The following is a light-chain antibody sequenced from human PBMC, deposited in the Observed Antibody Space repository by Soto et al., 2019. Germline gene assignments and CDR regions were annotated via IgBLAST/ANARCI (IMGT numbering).Light chain of an antibody. CDR1: SSDIGAYYY. V-gene: IGLV2-14*01. CDR2: EVN. J-gene: IGLJ2*01. Sequence: QSALTQTASVPGSPGQSITISCTGTSSDIGAYYYVSWYQQHPGKAPLLLIYEVNNRPSGVTNRFSGSKSGNTASLNISGVLAEDESDYYCSSYTSLRNVVFCGGTNLTVL. CDR3: SSYTSLRNVV.